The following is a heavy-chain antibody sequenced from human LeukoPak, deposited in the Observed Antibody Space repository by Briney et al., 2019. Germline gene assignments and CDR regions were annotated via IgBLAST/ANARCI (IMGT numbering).Heavy chain of an antibody. CDR3: ASAYTYVRLGDH. V-gene: IGHV3-74*01. D-gene: IGHD3-10*02. J-gene: IGHJ4*02. Sequence: GGSLRLSCAVSGLSFSNYCMHWVRQAPGKGLVWVARTNLHGTAVDYADPVKGRFTISRDNSNNILFLQMSSLRVEDTAVYYCASAYTYVRLGDHWGQGTLVTVSP. CDR2: TNLHGTAV. CDR1: GLSFSNYC.